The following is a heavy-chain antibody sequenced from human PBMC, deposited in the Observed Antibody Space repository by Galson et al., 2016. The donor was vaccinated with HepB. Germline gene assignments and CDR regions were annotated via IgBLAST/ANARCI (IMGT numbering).Heavy chain of an antibody. CDR2: ISAYNDNT. D-gene: IGHD3-3*01. CDR3: AREGGHGKIFGVAIAHYYGMDV. CDR1: GYTFISYG. Sequence: SVKVSCKASGYTFISYGISWVRQAPGQGLEWMGWISAYNDNTTYAQNLQGRVTMTTDTPTSTAYMELRSLRSDDTAVYYCAREGGHGKIFGVAIAHYYGMDVWGQGATVTVSS. J-gene: IGHJ6*02. V-gene: IGHV1-18*01.